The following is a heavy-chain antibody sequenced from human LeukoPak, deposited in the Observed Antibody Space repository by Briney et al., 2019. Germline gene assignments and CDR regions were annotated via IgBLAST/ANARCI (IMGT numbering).Heavy chain of an antibody. CDR1: GFTFSSYA. V-gene: IGHV3-30*01. CDR2: ISYDGSNK. Sequence: PGGSLRLSCAASGFTFSSYAMHWVRQAPGKGLEWVAVISYDGSNKYYADSVKGRFTISRDNSKNTLYLQMNSLRAEDTAVYYCARDGLAAAGTFDYWGQGTLVTVSS. CDR3: ARDGLAAAGTFDY. J-gene: IGHJ4*02. D-gene: IGHD6-13*01.